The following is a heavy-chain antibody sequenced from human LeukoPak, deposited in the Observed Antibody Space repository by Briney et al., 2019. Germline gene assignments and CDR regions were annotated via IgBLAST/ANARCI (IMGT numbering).Heavy chain of an antibody. CDR3: AGLGTTRITTRFDY. CDR2: IYPGDSET. D-gene: IGHD1-1*01. V-gene: IGHV5-51*01. Sequence: GESLKISCKGSGYSFTSYWIGWVRQMPGKGLEWMGFIYPGDSETTYSPSFQGQVTISADKSISTAYLQWSSLKASDTAMYYCAGLGTTRITTRFDYWGQGTLVTVSS. J-gene: IGHJ4*02. CDR1: GYSFTSYW.